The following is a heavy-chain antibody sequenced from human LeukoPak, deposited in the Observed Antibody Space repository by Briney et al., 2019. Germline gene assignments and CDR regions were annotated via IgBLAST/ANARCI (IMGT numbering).Heavy chain of an antibody. D-gene: IGHD2-15*01. Sequence: ASVTVSCRASGYTFANYGVTWVRQAPGHDLEWMGWSNTFNDDTNYAKTFQGRVTMTTDASASTVHMELRRLTSDDTAVYYCARDRRVGYTYGPVRFWGQGTLVTVSS. CDR1: GYTFANYG. J-gene: IGHJ4*02. V-gene: IGHV1-18*01. CDR2: SNTFNDDT. CDR3: ARDRRVGYTYGPVRF.